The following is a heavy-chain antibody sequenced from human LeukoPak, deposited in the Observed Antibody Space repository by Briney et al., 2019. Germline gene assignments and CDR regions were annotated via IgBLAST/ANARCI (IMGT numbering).Heavy chain of an antibody. J-gene: IGHJ4*02. V-gene: IGHV4-34*01. D-gene: IGHD2-21*02. CDR3: ARASLENCGGDCYPLDY. Sequence: SETLSLTCAVYGGSFSGYYWSWIRQPPGKGLEWIGEINHSGSTNYNPSLKSRVTISVDTSKNQFSLKLSSGTAADTAVYYCARASLENCGGDCYPLDYWGQGTLVTVSS. CDR2: INHSGST. CDR1: GGSFSGYY.